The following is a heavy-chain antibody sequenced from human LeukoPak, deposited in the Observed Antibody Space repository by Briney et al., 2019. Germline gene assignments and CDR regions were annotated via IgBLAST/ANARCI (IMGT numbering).Heavy chain of an antibody. D-gene: IGHD2-15*01. CDR1: GGSIINSNW. CDR2: IDHSGST. V-gene: IGHV4-4*02. J-gene: IGHJ4*02. CDR3: ARGVVVVAAIFDY. Sequence: SETLSLTCAVSGGSIINSNWWSWVRQPPGKGLEWIGEIDHSGSTSYNPSLKSRVTMTVDRSQNQFSLRLSTVTAADTAVYYCARGVVVVAAIFDYWGQGTLVTVSS.